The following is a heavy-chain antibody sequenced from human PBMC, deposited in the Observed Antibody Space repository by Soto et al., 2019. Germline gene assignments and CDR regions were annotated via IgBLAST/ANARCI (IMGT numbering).Heavy chain of an antibody. CDR2: MNPNSGNT. D-gene: IGHD3-22*01. Sequence: ASVKVSCKASGYTFTSYDINWVRQATGQGLEWMGWMNPNSGNTVYAQKFQGRVTMTRNTSTSTAYMELSSLRSDDTAVYYCAIDIHYDDSSGSDYWGQGTQVTGSA. V-gene: IGHV1-8*01. CDR1: GYTFTSYD. CDR3: AIDIHYDDSSGSDY. J-gene: IGHJ4*01.